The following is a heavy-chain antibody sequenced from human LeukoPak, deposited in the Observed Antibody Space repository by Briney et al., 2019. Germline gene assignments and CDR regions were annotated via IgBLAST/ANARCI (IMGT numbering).Heavy chain of an antibody. CDR3: ARGGYDFWSGYYTRDAFDI. V-gene: IGHV1-46*01. Sequence: GASVKVSCKPFGYTFTSYYIHWVRQAPGQGLEWMGIINPRGDYTTYAQNFQGRVTMTRDTSTSTIYMELSSLRSEDTAVYYCARGGYDFWSGYYTRDAFDIWGQGTMVTVSS. J-gene: IGHJ3*02. CDR1: GYTFTSYY. CDR2: INPRGDYT. D-gene: IGHD3-3*01.